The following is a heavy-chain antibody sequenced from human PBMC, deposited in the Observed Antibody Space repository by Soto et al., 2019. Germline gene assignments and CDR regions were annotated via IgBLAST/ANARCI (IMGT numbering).Heavy chain of an antibody. CDR2: IYYSGST. Sequence: PSETLSLTCTVSGGSISSSIYYWGWIRQPPGKGLEWIGSIYYSGSTYYNPSLKSRVTISVDSPKNQFSLKLSSVTAADTAVYYCARHYGYGSGSYYYYYGMDVWGQGTTVTVSS. J-gene: IGHJ6*02. CDR1: GGSISSSIYY. V-gene: IGHV4-39*01. D-gene: IGHD3-10*01. CDR3: ARHYGYGSGSYYYYYGMDV.